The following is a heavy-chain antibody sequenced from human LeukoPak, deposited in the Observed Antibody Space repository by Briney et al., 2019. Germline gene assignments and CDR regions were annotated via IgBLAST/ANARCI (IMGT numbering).Heavy chain of an antibody. V-gene: IGHV3-48*02. CDR3: ARDVGAASGAFDY. CDR1: GFTFSSYS. J-gene: IGHJ4*02. Sequence: TGGSLRLSCAASGFTFSSYSMNWVRQAPGKGLEWISYIGSSSSTIYYADSVKGRFTISRDNAKNSLYLQMSSLRDEDTAVYYCARDVGAASGAFDYWGQGTLVTVSS. D-gene: IGHD3-10*01. CDR2: IGSSSSTI.